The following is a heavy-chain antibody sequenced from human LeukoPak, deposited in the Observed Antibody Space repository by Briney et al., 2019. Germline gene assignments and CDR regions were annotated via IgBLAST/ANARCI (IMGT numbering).Heavy chain of an antibody. CDR3: ARDGDIADAIYFDY. CDR1: SLALSSYS. CDR2: ISSRGTIT. J-gene: IGHJ4*02. Sequence: GGSLRLSCAASSLALSSYSMHWVRQAPGKGLEWVTVISSRGTITYYADSVKGRATISRDNSKNTLYLQMNSLRAEDTAVYYCARDGDIADAIYFDYWGQETLVSVSS. V-gene: IGHV3-30*04. D-gene: IGHD6-13*01.